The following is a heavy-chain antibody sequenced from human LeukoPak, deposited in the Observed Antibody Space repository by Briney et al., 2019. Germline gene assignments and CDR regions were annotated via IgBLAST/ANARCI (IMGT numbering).Heavy chain of an antibody. D-gene: IGHD6-19*01. V-gene: IGHV3-7*01. CDR3: ARDLTSIAVAGWVYYYGMDV. Sequence: GGSLRLSCAASGFALSRNWMTWVRQAPGKGLEWVANVNQDGSQKYYVDSVKGQFTISRDNAKNSLYLQMNSLKAEDTAVYYCARDLTSIAVAGWVYYYGMDVWGQGTTVTVSS. J-gene: IGHJ6*02. CDR1: GFALSRNW. CDR2: VNQDGSQK.